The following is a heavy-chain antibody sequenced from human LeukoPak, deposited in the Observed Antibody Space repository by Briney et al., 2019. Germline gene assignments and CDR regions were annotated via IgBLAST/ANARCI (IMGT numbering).Heavy chain of an antibody. J-gene: IGHJ4*02. Sequence: GGSLRLSCAASGFTFSSYAMSWVRQAPGKGLEWVAALSTSGGSTYYTDSVKGRFTISRDNSKNTLYLQMDSLRAEDTAVYYCAKAASPTTRYFDYWGQGTLVTVSS. CDR1: GFTFSSYA. V-gene: IGHV3-23*01. D-gene: IGHD1-26*01. CDR2: LSTSGGST. CDR3: AKAASPTTRYFDY.